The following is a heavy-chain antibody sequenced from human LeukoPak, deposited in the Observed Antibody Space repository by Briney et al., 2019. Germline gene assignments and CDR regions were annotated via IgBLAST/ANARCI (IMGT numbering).Heavy chain of an antibody. CDR3: ARASGSYGSGSYYYYGMDV. V-gene: IGHV4-38-2*01. Sequence: SETLSLTCAVSGYSISSGYYWGWIRQPPGKGLEWVGSIFHSGSTYYNPSLKSRVNMSVDTSKNQISLKLSSVTAADTAVYYCARASGSYGSGSYYYYGMDVWGKGTTVTVSS. D-gene: IGHD3-10*01. J-gene: IGHJ6*04. CDR1: GYSISSGYY. CDR2: IFHSGST.